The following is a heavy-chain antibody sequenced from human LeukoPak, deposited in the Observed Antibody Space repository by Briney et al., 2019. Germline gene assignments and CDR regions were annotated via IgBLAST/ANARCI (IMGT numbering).Heavy chain of an antibody. V-gene: IGHV1-18*01. CDR2: ISTYNGNT. D-gene: IGHD3-22*01. CDR3: ARAAISKDGSGYFY. Sequence: ASVKVSCKASGYTFTSYGISWVRQAPGQGLEWMGWISTYNGNTNYAQKVQGRVTMTTDTSTSTAYMELRSLRSDDTAVYYCARAAISKDGSGYFYWGQGTLVTVSS. CDR1: GYTFTSYG. J-gene: IGHJ4*02.